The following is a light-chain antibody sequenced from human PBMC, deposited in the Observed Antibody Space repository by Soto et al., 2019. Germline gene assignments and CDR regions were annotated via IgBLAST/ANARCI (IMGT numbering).Light chain of an antibody. Sequence: EIVMTQSPATLSVSPGERATLSCRASESVFGYLAWYQHKPGQAPRLLIYDASNRATGVPARFSGSGSGTDLTLTISSLEPEDFAVYYCQQRYRWPPITFGQGTRLEIK. J-gene: IGKJ5*01. CDR1: ESVFGY. CDR3: QQRYRWPPIT. CDR2: DAS. V-gene: IGKV3-11*01.